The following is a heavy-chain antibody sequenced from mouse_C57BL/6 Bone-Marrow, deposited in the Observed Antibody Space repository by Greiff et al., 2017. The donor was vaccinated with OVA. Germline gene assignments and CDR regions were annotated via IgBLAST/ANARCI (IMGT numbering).Heavy chain of an antibody. V-gene: IGHV1-72*01. CDR3: ARGYGSRLGGFAY. CDR2: IDPNSGGT. D-gene: IGHD1-1*01. CDR1: GYTFTSYW. J-gene: IGHJ3*01. Sequence: QVQLQQPGAELVKPGASVKLSCKASGYTFTSYWMHWVKQRPGRGLEWIGWIDPNSGGTKYNEKFKSKATLTVDKPSSTAYMPLSSLTSEDSAVYYCARGYGSRLGGFAYWGQGTLVTVSA.